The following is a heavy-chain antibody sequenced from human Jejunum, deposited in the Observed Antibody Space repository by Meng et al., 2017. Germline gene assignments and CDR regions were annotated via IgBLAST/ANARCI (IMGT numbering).Heavy chain of an antibody. CDR2: MKSDGSST. CDR3: LDEAPRSDY. CDR1: GFTLSSYW. J-gene: IGHJ4*02. D-gene: IGHD1-1*01. V-gene: IGHV3-74*03. Sequence: VWRVESGVGFFQPGESLVRVCVASGFTLSSYWMHWVRQPPGKGLVWVSRMKSDGSSTTYADSVKGRFTISRDNAKNTVYLQMNSLRPEDTAVYYCLDEAPRSDYWGQGSLVTVSS.